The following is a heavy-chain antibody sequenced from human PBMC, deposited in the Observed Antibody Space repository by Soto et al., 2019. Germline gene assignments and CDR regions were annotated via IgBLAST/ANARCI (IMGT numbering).Heavy chain of an antibody. CDR1: GFTFSSYA. CDR2: ISGSGGST. V-gene: IGHV3-23*01. J-gene: IGHJ6*03. Sequence: GGSLRLSCAASGFTFSSYAMSWVRQAPGKGLEWVSAISGSGGSTYYADSVKGRFTISRDNSKNTLYLQMNSLRAEDTAVYYCAKELNLGDYYYYYYMDVWGKGTTVTVSS. D-gene: IGHD4-17*01. CDR3: AKELNLGDYYYYYYMDV.